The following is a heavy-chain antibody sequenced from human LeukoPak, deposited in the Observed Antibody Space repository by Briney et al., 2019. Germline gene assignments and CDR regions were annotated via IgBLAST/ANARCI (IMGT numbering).Heavy chain of an antibody. J-gene: IGHJ4*02. CDR2: IMQDGSEK. Sequence: PGGSLRLSCAASGFTFSSYWMSWVRQAPGKGLEWVANIMQDGSEKYYADSVKGRFTISRDNAKNSLYLQMNSLRAEDTAVYYCARDVSGSFYDGYGFDYWGQGTLVTVSS. CDR1: GFTFSSYW. CDR3: ARDVSGSFYDGYGFDY. D-gene: IGHD1-26*01. V-gene: IGHV3-7*01.